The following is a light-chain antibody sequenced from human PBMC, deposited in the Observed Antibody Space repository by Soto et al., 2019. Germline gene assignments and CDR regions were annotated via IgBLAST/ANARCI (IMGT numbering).Light chain of an antibody. CDR1: SSNIGGNS. J-gene: IGLJ1*01. Sequence: QSVLTQPPSVSAAPGQKVTISCSGSSSNIGGNSVSWYQQLPGTAPKLLIYDDNKRPSGIPDRFSGSKSGTSATLGITGFQTGDEADYYCGSWDSIMSAEVFGTGTNATVL. CDR2: DDN. CDR3: GSWDSIMSAEV. V-gene: IGLV1-51*01.